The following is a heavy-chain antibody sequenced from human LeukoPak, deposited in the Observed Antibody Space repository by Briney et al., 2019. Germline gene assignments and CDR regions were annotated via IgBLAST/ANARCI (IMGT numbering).Heavy chain of an antibody. CDR2: IVVGSGNT. Sequence: SVKVSCKASGFTFTSSAVQWVRQARGQRLEWIGWIVVGSGNTNYAQKFQERVTITRDMSTSTAYMELSSLRSEDTAVYYCAARLLGDEASDYWGQGTLVTVSS. CDR3: AARLLGDEASDY. D-gene: IGHD1-26*01. J-gene: IGHJ4*02. CDR1: GFTFTSSA. V-gene: IGHV1-58*01.